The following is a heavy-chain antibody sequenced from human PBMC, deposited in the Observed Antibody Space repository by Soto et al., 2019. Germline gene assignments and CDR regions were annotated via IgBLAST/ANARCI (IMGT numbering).Heavy chain of an antibody. CDR3: AVHDSSSWGGGYFDY. Sequence: GGSLRLSCAASGFTFSSYAMSWVRQAPGKGLEWVSAISGSGGSTYYADSVKGRFTISRDNSKNTLYLQMNSLRAEDTAVYYCAVHDSSSWGGGYFDYWGQGTLVTVSS. D-gene: IGHD6-13*01. CDR2: ISGSGGST. V-gene: IGHV3-23*01. J-gene: IGHJ4*02. CDR1: GFTFSSYA.